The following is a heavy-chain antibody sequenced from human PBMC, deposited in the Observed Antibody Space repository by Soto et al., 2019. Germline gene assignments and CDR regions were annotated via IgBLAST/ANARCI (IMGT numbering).Heavy chain of an antibody. D-gene: IGHD2-2*01. CDR1: GGSFSGYY. Sequence: QVQLQQWGAGLLKPSETLSLTCAVYGGSFSGYYWSWIRQPPGKALEWIGEINHSGSTNYNPSLTSRLTISVVTSKNHFSLKLSSVTAADTAVYYCARVPRGVPAAMGYYFDYWGQGTLVTVSS. CDR3: ARVPRGVPAAMGYYFDY. CDR2: INHSGST. J-gene: IGHJ4*02. V-gene: IGHV4-34*01.